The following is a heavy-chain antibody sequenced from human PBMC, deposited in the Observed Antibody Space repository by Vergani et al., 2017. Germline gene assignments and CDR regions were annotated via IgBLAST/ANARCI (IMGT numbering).Heavy chain of an antibody. CDR2: ISSSSSTI. CDR1: GFTFSSYS. CDR3: ARARITIFGVVITHFDY. D-gene: IGHD3-3*01. V-gene: IGHV3-48*01. Sequence: EVQLLESGGGLVQPGGSLRLSCAASGFTFSSYSMNWVRQAPGKGLEWVSYISSSSSTIYYADSVKGRFTISRDNAKNSLYLQMNSLRAEDTAVYYCARARITIFGVVITHFDYWGQGTLVTVSS. J-gene: IGHJ4*02.